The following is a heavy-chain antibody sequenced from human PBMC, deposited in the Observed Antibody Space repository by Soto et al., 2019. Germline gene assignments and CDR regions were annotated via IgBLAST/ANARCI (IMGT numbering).Heavy chain of an antibody. V-gene: IGHV1-69*13. J-gene: IGHJ6*02. D-gene: IGHD1-26*01. CDR3: ARDIGRGNYYYYGMDV. CDR1: GGTFSSYA. Sequence: ASVQVSCKASGGTFSSYAISWVRQAPGQGLEWMGGIIPIFGTANYAQKFQGRVTITADESTSTAYMELSSLRSEDTAVYYCARDIGRGNYYYYGMDVWGQGTTVTVSS. CDR2: IIPIFGTA.